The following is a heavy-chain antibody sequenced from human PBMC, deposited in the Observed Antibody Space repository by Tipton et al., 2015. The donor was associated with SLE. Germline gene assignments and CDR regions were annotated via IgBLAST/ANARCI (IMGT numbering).Heavy chain of an antibody. V-gene: IGHV4-31*02. CDR2: IYYSGST. CDR3: ARVIDYYDSSGLDY. Sequence: LRLSCAASGFTFSSYAMSWIRQHPGKGLEWIGYIYYSGSTYYNPSLKSRVTISVDTSKNQFSLKLSSVTAADTAVYYCARVIDYYDSSGLDYWGQGTLVTVSS. CDR1: GFTFSSYA. J-gene: IGHJ4*02. D-gene: IGHD3-22*01.